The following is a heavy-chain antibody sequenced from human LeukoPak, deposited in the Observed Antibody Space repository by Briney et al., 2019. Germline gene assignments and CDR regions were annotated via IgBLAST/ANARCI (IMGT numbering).Heavy chain of an antibody. CDR1: GVFISNYS. Sequence: PSETLSLTCSVSGVFISNYSWSWIRQSAGKGLEWICRDSIRGGANYSPSLASRVSMSIDTSKSQFSLKLTSVTAADTAVYYCARGPLMSAGGGVDPWGQGTLVTVSS. D-gene: IGHD6-13*01. J-gene: IGHJ5*02. CDR2: DSIRGGA. V-gene: IGHV4-4*07. CDR3: ARGPLMSAGGGVDP.